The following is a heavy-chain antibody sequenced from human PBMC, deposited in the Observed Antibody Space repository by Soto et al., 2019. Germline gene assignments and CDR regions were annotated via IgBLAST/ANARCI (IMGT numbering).Heavy chain of an antibody. V-gene: IGHV4-34*01. CDR1: GGSFSGYY. J-gene: IGHJ4*02. D-gene: IGHD2-15*01. CDR2: INHSGST. CDR3: ARGMYKDIVVVVAASFDY. Sequence: SETLSLTCAVYGGSFSGYYWSWIRQPPGKGLEWIGEINHSGSTNYNPSLKSRVTISVDTSKNQFSLKLSSVTAADTAVYYCARGMYKDIVVVVAASFDYWGQGTLVTVSS.